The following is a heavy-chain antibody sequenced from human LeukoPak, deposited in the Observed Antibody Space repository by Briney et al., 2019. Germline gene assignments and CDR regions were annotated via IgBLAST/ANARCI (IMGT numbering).Heavy chain of an antibody. V-gene: IGHV3-30-3*01. CDR3: ARDRVLLLWFGESHFDY. CDR1: GFTFSSYA. J-gene: IGHJ4*02. Sequence: GRSLRLSCAASGFTFSSYAMHWVRQAPGKGLEWVAVISYDGSNKYYADSVKGRFTISRDNSKNTLYLQMNSLRAEDTAVYYCARDRVLLLWFGESHFDYWGQGTLVTVSS. D-gene: IGHD3-10*01. CDR2: ISYDGSNK.